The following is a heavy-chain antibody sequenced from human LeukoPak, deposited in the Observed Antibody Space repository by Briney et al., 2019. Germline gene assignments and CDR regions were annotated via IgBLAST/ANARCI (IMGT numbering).Heavy chain of an antibody. V-gene: IGHV3-7*01. CDR3: ARDQGVGAARSYFDY. J-gene: IGHJ4*02. D-gene: IGHD1-26*01. CDR2: IKQDGSEK. CDR1: GFTFSSYW. Sequence: PGGSLRLSCAASGFTFSSYWMSWVRQAPGKGLEWVANIKQDGSEKYYVDSVKGRFTISRDNAKNSLYLQMNSLRAEDTAVYYCARDQGVGAARSYFDYWGQGTLVTVSS.